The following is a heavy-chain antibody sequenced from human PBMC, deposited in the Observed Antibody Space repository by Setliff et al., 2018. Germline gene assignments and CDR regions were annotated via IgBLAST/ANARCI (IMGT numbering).Heavy chain of an antibody. J-gene: IGHJ6*03. CDR1: GGTFSNIG. CDR2: IIPLFGTT. D-gene: IGHD5-18*01. CDR3: AREGVDTRSSTDYRYYMDV. Sequence: SVKVSCKASGGTFSNIGISWVRQAPGQGLEWMGGIIPLFGTTNYAQEFQGRVTITTDESTNTAYMELSSLRSDDTAVYYCAREGVDTRSSTDYRYYMDVWGKGTTVTVSS. V-gene: IGHV1-69*05.